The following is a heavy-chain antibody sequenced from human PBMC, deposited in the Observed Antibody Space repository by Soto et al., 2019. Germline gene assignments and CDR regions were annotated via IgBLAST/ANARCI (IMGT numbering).Heavy chain of an antibody. V-gene: IGHV4-34*01. CDR2: INHSGST. J-gene: IGHJ4*02. CDR3: ARGRGRYLGHISLKASNARYFDY. D-gene: IGHD1-26*01. CDR1: GGSFSGYY. Sequence: QVQLQQWGAGLLKPSETLSFTCAVYGGSFSGYYWSWIRQPPGKGLEWIGEINHSGSTNYNPSLKSRVTISVDTSKNQFSLKLSSVTAADTAVYYCARGRGRYLGHISLKASNARYFDYWGQGTLVTVSS.